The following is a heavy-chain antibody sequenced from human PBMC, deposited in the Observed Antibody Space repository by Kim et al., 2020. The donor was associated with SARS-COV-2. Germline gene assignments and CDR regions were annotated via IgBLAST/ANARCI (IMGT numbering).Heavy chain of an antibody. J-gene: IGHJ4*02. Sequence: ADSVKGRFTISRDNAKNSLYLQMNSLRAEDTALYYCAKGAYGSGSYYHDYWGQGTLVTVSS. CDR3: AKGAYGSGSYYHDY. D-gene: IGHD3-10*01. V-gene: IGHV3-9*01.